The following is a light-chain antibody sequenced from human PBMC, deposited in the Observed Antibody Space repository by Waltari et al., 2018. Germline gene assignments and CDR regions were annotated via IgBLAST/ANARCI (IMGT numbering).Light chain of an antibody. CDR2: DVS. CDR3: CSYAGSRWV. CDR1: SSDVGGYNY. J-gene: IGLJ3*02. V-gene: IGLV2-11*01. Sequence: SALTQPRSVSGSPGQSVTISCTGTSSDVGGYNYVSWYQQHPGKAPKLMIYDVSKRPSGVPDRFSGSKSGNTASLTISGLQAEDEAEYYCCSYAGSRWVFGGGTKLTVL.